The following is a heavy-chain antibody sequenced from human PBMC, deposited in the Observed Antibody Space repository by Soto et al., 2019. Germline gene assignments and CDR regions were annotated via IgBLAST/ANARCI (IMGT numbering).Heavy chain of an antibody. J-gene: IGHJ4*01. CDR1: GGSFSGYY. V-gene: IGHV4-34*01. Sequence: LSLTCAVYGGSFSGYYWSWIRQPPGKGLEWIGEINHSGSTNYNPSLKSRVTISVDTSKNQFSLKLSSVTAAATAVYYCARSITMVRGGNDYWGHGTLVTVSS. CDR2: INHSGST. D-gene: IGHD3-10*01. CDR3: ARSITMVRGGNDY.